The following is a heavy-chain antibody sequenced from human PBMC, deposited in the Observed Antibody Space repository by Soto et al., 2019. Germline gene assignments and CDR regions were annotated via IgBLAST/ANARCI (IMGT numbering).Heavy chain of an antibody. CDR1: GFTFSSYG. CDR2: IWYDGSNK. D-gene: IGHD6-13*01. CDR3: AKVSSSWYAGFFDL. V-gene: IGHV3-33*06. J-gene: IGHJ4*02. Sequence: HPGGSLRLSCAASGFTFSSYGMHWVRQAPGKGLEWVAVIWYDGSNKYYADSVKGRFTISRDNSKNTLYLQMNTLRAEDTAVYYCAKVSSSWYAGFFDLWGQGTLVTVSS.